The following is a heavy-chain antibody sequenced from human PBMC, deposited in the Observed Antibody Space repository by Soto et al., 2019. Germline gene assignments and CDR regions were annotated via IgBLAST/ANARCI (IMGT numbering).Heavy chain of an antibody. CDR2: IYPGDSDA. CDR3: ARQGGEYNTMSDY. Sequence: PGESLKISCKGSGYTFSKYWIGWVRQTPGKGLEWMGMIYPGDSDARYSPSFEGQVTFSVGKSINTAYLQWNSLKASDTAMYYCARQGGEYNTMSDYWGQGTRVTAPQ. CDR1: GYTFSKYW. D-gene: IGHD3-10*01. J-gene: IGHJ4*02. V-gene: IGHV5-51*01.